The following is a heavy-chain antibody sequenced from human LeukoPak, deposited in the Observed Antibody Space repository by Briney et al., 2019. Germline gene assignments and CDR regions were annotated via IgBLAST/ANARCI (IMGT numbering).Heavy chain of an antibody. Sequence: GASVKVSCKASGYTFTSYGISWVRQAPGQGLEWMGGIIPIFGTANYAQKFQGRVTITADKSTSTAYMELSSLRSEDTAVYYCASMGPYYYDSSGRRDPWGQGTLVTVSS. CDR2: IIPIFGTA. J-gene: IGHJ5*02. V-gene: IGHV1-69*06. CDR3: ASMGPYYYDSSGRRDP. D-gene: IGHD3-22*01. CDR1: GYTFTSYG.